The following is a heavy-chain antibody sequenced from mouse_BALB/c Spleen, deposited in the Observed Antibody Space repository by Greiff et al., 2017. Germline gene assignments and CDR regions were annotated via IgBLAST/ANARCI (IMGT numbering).Heavy chain of an antibody. Sequence: EVKLQESGPGLVKPSQSLSLTCTVTGYSITSDYAWNWIRQFPGNKLEWMGYISYSGSTSYNPSLKSRISITRDTSKNQFFLQLNSVTTEDTATYYCANYYDYDVGAMDYWGQGTSVTVSS. D-gene: IGHD2-4*01. J-gene: IGHJ4*01. CDR1: GYSITSDYA. V-gene: IGHV3-2*02. CDR3: ANYYDYDVGAMDY. CDR2: ISYSGST.